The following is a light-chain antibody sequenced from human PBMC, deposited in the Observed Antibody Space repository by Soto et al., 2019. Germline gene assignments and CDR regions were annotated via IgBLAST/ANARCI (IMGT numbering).Light chain of an antibody. CDR2: DAS. Sequence: EIVLTQSPDTLSLSPGERATLSCRASQSVSGYLGWYQQKPGQAPRLLIYDASNRAYGVPARFRGSGSGTNFSLTIASLVPEDFVVYYCQQRSNWSSLTFGGGTRV. J-gene: IGKJ4*01. CDR1: QSVSGY. V-gene: IGKV3-11*01. CDR3: QQRSNWSSLT.